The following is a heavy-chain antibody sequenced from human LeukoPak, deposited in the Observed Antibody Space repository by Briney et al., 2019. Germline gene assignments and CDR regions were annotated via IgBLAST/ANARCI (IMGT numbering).Heavy chain of an antibody. CDR3: ARGGPDYGDLSYFDY. V-gene: IGHV4-61*01. J-gene: IGHJ4*02. Sequence: PSETLSLTCTVSGGSVSSGSYYWSWIRQPPGKGLEWIGEINHSGSTNYNPSLKSRVTISVDTSKNQFSLKLSSVTAADTAVYYCARGGPDYGDLSYFDYWGQGTLVTVSS. D-gene: IGHD4-17*01. CDR1: GGSVSSGSYY. CDR2: INHSGST.